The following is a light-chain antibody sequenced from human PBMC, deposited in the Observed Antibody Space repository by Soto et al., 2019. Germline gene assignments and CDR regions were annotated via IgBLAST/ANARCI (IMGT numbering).Light chain of an antibody. J-gene: IGLJ2*01. Sequence: QLVLTQPPSVSGAPGQRVTISCTGSSSNIGAGYDVHWYQQLPGTAPKLLIYGNSNRPSGVPDRFSGSKSGTSASLAITGLQAEDEADYYCQSYDSSLSGRGFGGGTQLTVL. CDR2: GNS. CDR3: QSYDSSLSGRG. CDR1: SSNIGAGYD. V-gene: IGLV1-40*01.